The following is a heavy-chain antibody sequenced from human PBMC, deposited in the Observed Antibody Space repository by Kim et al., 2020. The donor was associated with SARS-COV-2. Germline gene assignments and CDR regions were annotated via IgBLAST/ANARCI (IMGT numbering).Heavy chain of an antibody. Sequence: SVKGRFTISRDNAKNSLYLQMNSLRDEDTAVYYCARDKSDYGDYLWYFDLWGRGTLVTVSS. D-gene: IGHD4-17*01. V-gene: IGHV3-48*02. CDR3: ARDKSDYGDYLWYFDL. J-gene: IGHJ2*01.